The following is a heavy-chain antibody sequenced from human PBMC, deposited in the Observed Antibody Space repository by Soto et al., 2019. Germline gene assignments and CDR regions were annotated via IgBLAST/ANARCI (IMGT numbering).Heavy chain of an antibody. CDR2: VFYTGFT. CDR3: ATSQKGYNWNYFDH. CDR1: GASISGSYYY. D-gene: IGHD1-20*01. J-gene: IGHJ4*02. V-gene: IGHV4-39*01. Sequence: SETLSLTCAVSGASISGSYYYWAWLRQSPGKGPEWIGSVFYTGFTSYNPSLESRVPVSVDTSKSQFSLKLSAVTAADTAVYYCATSQKGYNWNYFDHWGQGALVTVSS.